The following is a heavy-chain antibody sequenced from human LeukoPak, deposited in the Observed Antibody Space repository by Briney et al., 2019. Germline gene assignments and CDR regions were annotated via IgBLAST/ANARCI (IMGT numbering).Heavy chain of an antibody. Sequence: GGSLRLSCAASGFTFSSYSMNWVRQAPGKGLEWVSSISSSSSYIYYADSVKGRFTISRDNAKNSLYLQMNSLRAEDTAVYYCAREDDSSWGYYYYYGMDVWGRGTTVTVSS. J-gene: IGHJ6*02. CDR3: AREDDSSWGYYYYYGMDV. D-gene: IGHD6-13*01. CDR1: GFTFSSYS. V-gene: IGHV3-21*01. CDR2: ISSSSSYI.